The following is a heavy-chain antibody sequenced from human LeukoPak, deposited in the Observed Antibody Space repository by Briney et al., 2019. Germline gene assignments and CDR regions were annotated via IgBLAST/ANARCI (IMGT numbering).Heavy chain of an antibody. J-gene: IGHJ3*02. V-gene: IGHV1-2*04. CDR1: GYTFTGYY. D-gene: IGHD6-25*01. CDR2: INPNSGGA. CDR3: ARSGDAFDI. Sequence: ASVTVPCTASGYTFTGYYMHWVRQAPGQGLEWMGWINPNSGGANYAQKFQGWVTMTRDTSISTAYMELSRLRSDDTAVYYCARSGDAFDIWGQGTMVTVSS.